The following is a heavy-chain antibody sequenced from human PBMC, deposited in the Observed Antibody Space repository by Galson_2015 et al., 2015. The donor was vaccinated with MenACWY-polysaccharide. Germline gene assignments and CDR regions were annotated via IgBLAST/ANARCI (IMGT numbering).Heavy chain of an antibody. J-gene: IGHJ6*02. CDR2: ISGNRDYI. CDR1: GFILSSYT. D-gene: IGHD3-9*01. V-gene: IGHV3-21*01. CDR3: AREPDILSVFGCDDSGLSG. Sequence: SLRLSCAASGFILSSYTMNWVRQAPGKGLEWVSSISGNRDYIYYADSVKGRFTISRDNAKKLVILQMNSLRAEDTAVYFCAREPDILSVFGCDDSGLSGGGQVTTVA.